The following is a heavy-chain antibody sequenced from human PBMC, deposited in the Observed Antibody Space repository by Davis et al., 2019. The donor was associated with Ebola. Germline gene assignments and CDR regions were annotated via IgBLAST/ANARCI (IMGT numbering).Heavy chain of an antibody. Sequence: PSETLSLTCTVSGGCVSSGSYYWNWIRQPPGRGLEWIGYIYYSGRTNYNPSLKSRVTISVDTSKNQFSLELSSVTAADTAVYYCASGYGQWLLRGWGQGTLVTVSS. D-gene: IGHD5-12*01. CDR1: GGCVSSGSYY. CDR2: IYYSGRT. CDR3: ASGYGQWLLRG. V-gene: IGHV4-61*01. J-gene: IGHJ4*02.